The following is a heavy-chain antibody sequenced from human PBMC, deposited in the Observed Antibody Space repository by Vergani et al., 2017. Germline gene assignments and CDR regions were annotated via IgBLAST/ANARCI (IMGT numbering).Heavy chain of an antibody. J-gene: IGHJ5*02. CDR1: NDSVSNTFYY. D-gene: IGHD2-15*01. Sequence: QVQLQESGPGLVKPSETLSLTCTVSNDSVSNTFYYWGWIRQTPGKGLEWIGSIYYSGSTYYNPSLGSRVTMSVDTSKSQFSLKLSSVTAADTAVYYCTRHWAVGAANNWFDPWGQGTLVTVSS. CDR3: TRHWAVGAANNWFDP. V-gene: IGHV4-39*01. CDR2: IYYSGST.